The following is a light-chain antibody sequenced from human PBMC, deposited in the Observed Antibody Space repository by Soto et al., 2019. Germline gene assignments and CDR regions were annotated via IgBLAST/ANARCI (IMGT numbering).Light chain of an antibody. CDR1: SSDVGGYNY. J-gene: IGLJ1*01. V-gene: IGLV2-11*01. CDR2: DVS. Sequence: QSVLTQPRSVSGSPGQSVTISCTGTSSDVGGYNYVSWYQQHPGKAPKLMIYDVSKRPSGVPDRFSGSKSGNTASQTISGLQAEDEADYYCCSYAGSYYVFGTGTKLTVL. CDR3: CSYAGSYYV.